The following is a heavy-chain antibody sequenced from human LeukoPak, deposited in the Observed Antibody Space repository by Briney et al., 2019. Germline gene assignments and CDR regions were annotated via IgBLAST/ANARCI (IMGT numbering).Heavy chain of an antibody. CDR2: IYYSGST. Sequence: SQTLSLTCTVSGGSISSGGYYWSWIRQYPGKGLEWIGYIYYSGSTYYNPSLKSRVTISVDTSKNQFSLKLSSVTAADTAVYYCARVNCSGGSCYGPWDYWGQGTLVTVSS. D-gene: IGHD2-15*01. CDR3: ARVNCSGGSCYGPWDY. J-gene: IGHJ4*02. V-gene: IGHV4-31*03. CDR1: GGSISSGGYY.